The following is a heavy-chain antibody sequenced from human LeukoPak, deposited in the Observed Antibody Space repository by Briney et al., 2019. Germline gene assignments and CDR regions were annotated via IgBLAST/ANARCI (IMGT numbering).Heavy chain of an antibody. D-gene: IGHD2-2*01. CDR2: ISWNSGSI. J-gene: IGHJ4*02. CDR1: GFTFDDYA. V-gene: IGHV3-9*01. CDR3: ARDLLGYCSSTSCYPLGY. Sequence: GGSLRLSCAASGFTFDDYAMHWVRQAPGKGLEWVSGISWNSGSIGYADSVKGRFTISRDNAKNSLYLQMNSLRAEDTAVYYCARDLLGYCSSTSCYPLGYWGQGTLVTVSS.